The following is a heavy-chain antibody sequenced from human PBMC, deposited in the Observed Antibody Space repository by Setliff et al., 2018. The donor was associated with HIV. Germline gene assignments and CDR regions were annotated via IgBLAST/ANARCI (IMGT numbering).Heavy chain of an antibody. CDR2: IIPIFGTA. D-gene: IGHD3-10*01. J-gene: IGHJ4*02. CDR1: GGTFSSSP. CDR3: ARGSEISFYYGSGNYYLGAY. V-gene: IGHV1-69*05. Sequence: SVKVSCKASGGTFSSSPISWVRQAPGRGLEWVGGIIPIFGTANYAQKFQGRATITTDESTTTAYMEPNNLRSDDTAVYYCARGSEISFYYGSGNYYLGAYWGQGTLVTVSS.